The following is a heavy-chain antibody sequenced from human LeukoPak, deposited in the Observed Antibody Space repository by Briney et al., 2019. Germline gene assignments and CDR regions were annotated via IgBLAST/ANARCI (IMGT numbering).Heavy chain of an antibody. J-gene: IGHJ4*02. V-gene: IGHV1-69*05. CDR1: GGTFTSYA. CDR2: IIPIFGTA. CDR3: AREGLQGPSVY. Sequence: SVKASCKASGGTFTSYAISWVRQAPGQGLEGMGRIIPIFGTANYAQKFQGRVTITTDESTSTAYMELSSLRSEDTAVYYCAREGLQGPSVYWGQGTLVTVSS.